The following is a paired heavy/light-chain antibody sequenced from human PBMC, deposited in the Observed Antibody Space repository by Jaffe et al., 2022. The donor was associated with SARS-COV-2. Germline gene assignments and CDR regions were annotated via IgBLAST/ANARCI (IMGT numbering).Heavy chain of an antibody. CDR1: GFTFSSYG. V-gene: IGHV3-33*01. Sequence: QVQLVESGGGVVQPGRSLRLSCAASGFTFSSYGMHWVRQAPGKGLEWVAVIWYDGSNKYYADSVKGRFTISRDNSKNTLYLQMNSLRAEDTAVYYCAREASVTVQKYYFDYWGQGTLVTVSS. CDR2: IWYDGSNK. CDR3: AREASVTVQKYYFDY. J-gene: IGHJ4*02. D-gene: IGHD4-17*01.
Light chain of an antibody. CDR1: QGISSY. V-gene: IGKV1-9*01. J-gene: IGKJ5*01. CDR2: AAS. CDR3: QQPFT. Sequence: DIQLTQSPSFLSASVGDRVTITCRASQGISSYLAWYQQKPGKAPKLLIYAASTLQSGVPSRFSGSGSGTEFTLTISSLQPEDFATYYCQQPFTFGQGTRLEIK.